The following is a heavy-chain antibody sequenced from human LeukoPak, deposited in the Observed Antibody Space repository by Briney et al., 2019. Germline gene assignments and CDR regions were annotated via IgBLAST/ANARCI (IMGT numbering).Heavy chain of an antibody. CDR1: GGSISSYY. J-gene: IGHJ4*02. Sequence: PSETLSLTCTVSGGSISSYYWDWIRQPPGKGLEWIGYISYSGSTNYNPSLKSRVTVSVDTSKNQFSLKLSSVTAADTAVYYCARRAGSNFIYCFDYWGQGTLVTVSS. D-gene: IGHD3-10*01. CDR3: ARRAGSNFIYCFDY. CDR2: ISYSGST. V-gene: IGHV4-59*08.